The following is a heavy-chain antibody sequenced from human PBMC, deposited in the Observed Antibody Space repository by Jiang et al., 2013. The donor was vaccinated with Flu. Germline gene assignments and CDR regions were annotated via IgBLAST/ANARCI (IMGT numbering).Heavy chain of an antibody. D-gene: IGHD1-26*01. CDR1: GGSISPYY. CDR3: ARMNNNGSDYEFDY. J-gene: IGHJ4*02. V-gene: IGHV4-59*01. Sequence: SLTCTVSGGSISPYYWSWIRQPPGKGLEWIGYIYYSGSTDYNPSLKSRVTISADTSKNHFSLKLSSVTAADTAVYFCARMNNNGSDYEFDYWGQGTLVTVSS. CDR2: IYYSGST.